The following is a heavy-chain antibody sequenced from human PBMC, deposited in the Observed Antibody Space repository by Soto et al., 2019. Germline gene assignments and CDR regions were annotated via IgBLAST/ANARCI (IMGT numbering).Heavy chain of an antibody. J-gene: IGHJ6*02. D-gene: IGHD3-10*02. CDR2: IIPTFGRT. V-gene: IGHV1-69*13. CDR1: GDTFSSYA. Sequence: ASVKVSCKASGDTFSSYAISWVRQAPGKGLEWMGKIIPTFGRTNYAQKFQGRLTTSADDSTSTAYMELSSLLSEDTAVYYCARDPLSSFAMDVWGQGTTVTVSS. CDR3: ARDPLSSFAMDV.